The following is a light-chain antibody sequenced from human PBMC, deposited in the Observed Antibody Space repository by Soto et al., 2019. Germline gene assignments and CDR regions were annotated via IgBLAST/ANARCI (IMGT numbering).Light chain of an antibody. CDR2: DVS. J-gene: IGLJ1*01. CDR3: SSYTSSSTQV. CDR1: SSDVGGYNY. Sequence: SVVTQPASVSGSPGQSITISCTGTSSDVGGYNYVSWYQQHPGKAPKLMIYDVSNRPSGVSNRFSGSKSGNTASLTISGLQAEDEADYYCSSYTSSSTQVFGTGTKVTGL. V-gene: IGLV2-14*01.